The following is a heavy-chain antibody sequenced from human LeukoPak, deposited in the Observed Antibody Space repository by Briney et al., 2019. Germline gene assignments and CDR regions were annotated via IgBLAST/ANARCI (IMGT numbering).Heavy chain of an antibody. CDR3: ASPGWAGSPDY. D-gene: IGHD3-10*01. Sequence: GGSLRLSCAASGFTVSSNYMCWVRQAPGKGLEWVSVIYSGGSTYYADSVKGRFTISRDNSKNTLYLQMNSLRAEDTAVYYCASPGWAGSPDYWGQGTLVTVSS. V-gene: IGHV3-53*01. CDR2: IYSGGST. J-gene: IGHJ4*02. CDR1: GFTVSSNY.